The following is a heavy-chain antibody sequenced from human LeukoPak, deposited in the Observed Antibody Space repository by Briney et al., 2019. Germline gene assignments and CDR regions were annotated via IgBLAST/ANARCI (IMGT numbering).Heavy chain of an antibody. D-gene: IGHD5-12*01. Sequence: GGSLRLSCAASGFTFSSYWMHWVRQAPGKGLEWISYISSSGGTIYYADSVKGRFTISRDNAKNSLYPQMNSLRAEDTAVYYCARTLAFDYWGQGTLVTVSS. V-gene: IGHV3-48*04. J-gene: IGHJ4*02. CDR1: GFTFSSYW. CDR3: ARTLAFDY. CDR2: ISSSGGTI.